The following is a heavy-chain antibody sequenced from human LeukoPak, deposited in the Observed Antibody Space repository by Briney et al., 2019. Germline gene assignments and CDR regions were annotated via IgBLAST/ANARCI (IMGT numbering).Heavy chain of an antibody. CDR1: GGSISSGDYY. J-gene: IGHJ4*02. Sequence: SETLSLTCTVSGGSISSGDYYWSWIRQPPGKGLEWIGYIYYSGSTYYNPSPKSRVTISVDTSKNQFSLKLSSVTAADTAVYYCARAVGNYYDSSGPYYFDYWGQGTLVTVSS. CDR3: ARAVGNYYDSSGPYYFDY. V-gene: IGHV4-30-4*01. D-gene: IGHD3-22*01. CDR2: IYYSGST.